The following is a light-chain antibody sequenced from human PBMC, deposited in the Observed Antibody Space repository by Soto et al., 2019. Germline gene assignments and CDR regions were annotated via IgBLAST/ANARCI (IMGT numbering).Light chain of an antibody. CDR2: DVS. V-gene: IGLV2-14*01. CDR1: SSDVGGYNY. J-gene: IGLJ2*01. Sequence: QSALTHPASVSGSPGQSIPISCKGTSSDVGGYNYVSWYQQHPGKAPKLMIYDVSNRPSGVSNRFSGSKSGNTASLTISGLQAEDEADYYCSSYTSSSSVVFGGRTKVTVL. CDR3: SSYTSSSSVV.